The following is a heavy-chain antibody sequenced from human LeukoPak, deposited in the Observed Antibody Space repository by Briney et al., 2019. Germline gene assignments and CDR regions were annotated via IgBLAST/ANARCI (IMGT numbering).Heavy chain of an antibody. CDR2: INAGNGNT. J-gene: IGHJ4*02. CDR3: ARVLYYGSGMNGFHFDY. V-gene: IGHV1-3*01. Sequence: VASVKVSCKASGYTFTSYAMHWVRQAPGQRLEWMGWINAGNGNTKYSQKFQGRVTITADESTSTAYMELSSLRSEDTAVYYCARVLYYGSGMNGFHFDYWGQGTLVTVSS. D-gene: IGHD3-10*01. CDR1: GYTFTSYA.